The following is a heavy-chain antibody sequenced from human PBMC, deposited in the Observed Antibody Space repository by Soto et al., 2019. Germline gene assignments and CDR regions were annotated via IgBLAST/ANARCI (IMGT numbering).Heavy chain of an antibody. CDR3: ARPITMVRGVISYNYYYYGMDV. D-gene: IGHD3-10*01. Sequence: XSVKVSCKASVYTFTSYDINWVRQATGQGLEWMGWMNPNSGNTGYAQKFQGRVTMTRNTSISTAYMELSSLRSEDTAVYYCARPITMVRGVISYNYYYYGMDVWGQGNTVTVSS. CDR2: MNPNSGNT. CDR1: VYTFTSYD. J-gene: IGHJ6*02. V-gene: IGHV1-8*01.